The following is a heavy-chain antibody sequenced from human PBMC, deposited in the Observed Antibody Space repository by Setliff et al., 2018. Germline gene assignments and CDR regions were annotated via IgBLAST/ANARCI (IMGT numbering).Heavy chain of an antibody. CDR1: GFTFSNHG. Sequence: GASVRLSCAASGFTFSNHGMHWVRQAPGQSLEWMGWITAGNGDTKYSQKFQGRVTITRDTSASTFYMELSSLRSEDTALYSCAASVGGAPYYYGLDVWGQGTTVTVSS. CDR3: AASVGGAPYYYGLDV. D-gene: IGHD2-15*01. V-gene: IGHV1-3*01. J-gene: IGHJ6*02. CDR2: ITAGNGDT.